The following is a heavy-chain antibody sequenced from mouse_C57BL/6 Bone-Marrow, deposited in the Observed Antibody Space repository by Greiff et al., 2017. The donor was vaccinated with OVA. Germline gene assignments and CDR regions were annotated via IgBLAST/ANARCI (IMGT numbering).Heavy chain of an antibody. J-gene: IGHJ4*01. CDR1: GYTFTSYT. CDR3: ARKEVYYFYAMDY. V-gene: IGHV1-4*01. Sequence: VQLQQSGAELARPGASVKMSCKASGYTFTSYTMHWVKQRPGPGLEWIGYINPSSGYTKYNQKFKDKATLTADKSSSTAYMQLSSLTSEDSAVYYCARKEVYYFYAMDYWGQGTSVTVSS. CDR2: INPSSGYT. D-gene: IGHD1-1*01.